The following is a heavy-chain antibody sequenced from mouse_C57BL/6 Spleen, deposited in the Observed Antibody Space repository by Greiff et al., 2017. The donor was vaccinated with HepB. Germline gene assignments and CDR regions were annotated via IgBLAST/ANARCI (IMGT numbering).Heavy chain of an antibody. D-gene: IGHD1-1*01. Sequence: EVKLMESGGGLVKPGGSLKLSCAASGSTFSDYGMHWVRQAPEKGLEWVAYISSGSSTIYYADTVKGRFTISRDNAKNTLFLQMTSLRSEDTAMYYCARFLHYGSSGYFDYWGQGTTLTVSS. V-gene: IGHV5-17*01. J-gene: IGHJ2*01. CDR1: GSTFSDYG. CDR3: ARFLHYGSSGYFDY. CDR2: ISSGSSTI.